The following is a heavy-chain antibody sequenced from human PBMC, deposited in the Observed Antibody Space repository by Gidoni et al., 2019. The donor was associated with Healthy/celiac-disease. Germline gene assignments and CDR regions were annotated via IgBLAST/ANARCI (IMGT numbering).Heavy chain of an antibody. V-gene: IGHV3-48*03. CDR3: ARAKQWLVRGVNWFDP. J-gene: IGHJ5*02. D-gene: IGHD6-19*01. CDR1: GSTSSSYE. CDR2: ISSSGSTI. Sequence: EVQLVESGGGLVQPGGSLRPSCAASGSTSSSYEMNWVRQAPGQGLEWVSYISSSGSTIYYADSVKGRFTISRDNAKNSLYLQMNSLRADDTAVYYCARAKQWLVRGVNWFDPWGQGTLVTVSS.